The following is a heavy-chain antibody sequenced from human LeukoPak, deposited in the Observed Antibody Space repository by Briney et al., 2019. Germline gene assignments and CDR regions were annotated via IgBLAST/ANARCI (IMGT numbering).Heavy chain of an antibody. CDR3: ASAGVDTAMIMNYYYGMDV. V-gene: IGHV3-53*01. CDR2: IYSGGST. D-gene: IGHD5-18*01. CDR1: GFTVSSNY. Sequence: GGSLRLSCAASGFTVSSNYMSWVRQAPGKGLEWVSVIYSGGSTYYADSVKGRFTISRDNSKNTLYLQMNSLRAEDTAVYYCASAGVDTAMIMNYYYGMDVWGQGTTVTVSS. J-gene: IGHJ6*02.